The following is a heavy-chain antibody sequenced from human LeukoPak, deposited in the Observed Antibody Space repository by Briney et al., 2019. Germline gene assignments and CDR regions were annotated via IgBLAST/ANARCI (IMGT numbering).Heavy chain of an antibody. J-gene: IGHJ5*02. CDR2: IYKGDVT. D-gene: IGHD2-15*01. CDR3: ARDPCSGGRCFDNWLDP. V-gene: IGHV3-66*01. Sequence: GGSLRLSCAASGLIASDDYMSWVRQAPGKGLEWVSVIYKGDVTKYADSVKGRFTISRDNSKNTWYLQMNSLRAEDTAVYYCARDPCSGGRCFDNWLDPWGQGTLVTVSS. CDR1: GLIASDDY.